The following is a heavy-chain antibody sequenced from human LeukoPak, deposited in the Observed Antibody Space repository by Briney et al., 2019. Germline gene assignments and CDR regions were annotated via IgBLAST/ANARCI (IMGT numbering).Heavy chain of an antibody. CDR3: ATLVAATSAPEAHYYYMDV. D-gene: IGHD2-15*01. CDR2: ISSSSSYI. Sequence: PGGSLRLSCAASGFTFSSYAMSWVRQAPGKGLEWVSSISSSSSYIYYADSVKGRFTISRDNAKNSLYLQMNSLRAEDTAVYYCATLVAATSAPEAHYYYMDVWGKGTTVTVSS. CDR1: GFTFSSYA. V-gene: IGHV3-21*01. J-gene: IGHJ6*03.